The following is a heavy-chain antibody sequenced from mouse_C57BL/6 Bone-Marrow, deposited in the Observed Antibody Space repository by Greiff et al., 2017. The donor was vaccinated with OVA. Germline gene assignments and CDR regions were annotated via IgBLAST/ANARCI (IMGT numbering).Heavy chain of an antibody. J-gene: IGHJ1*03. CDR1: GYTFTSYG. CDR3: ARGNYDYDRGYWYFDV. Sequence: VQLQQSGAELARPGASVKLSCKASGYTFTSYGISWVKQRTGQGLEWIGEIYPRSGNTYYNEKFKGKATLTADKSSSTAYMELSSLTSEDSAVYFCARGNYDYDRGYWYFDVWGTGTTVTVSS. CDR2: IYPRSGNT. D-gene: IGHD2-4*01. V-gene: IGHV1-81*01.